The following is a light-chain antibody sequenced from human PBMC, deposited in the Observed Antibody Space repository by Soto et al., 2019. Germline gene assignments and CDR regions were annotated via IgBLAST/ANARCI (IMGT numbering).Light chain of an antibody. V-gene: IGLV2-14*01. J-gene: IGLJ1*01. CDR2: EVS. Sequence: QSVLTPPASVSGSPGQSITISCTGTSSDVGGYNYVSWYQQHPGKAPKLMIYEVSNRPSGVSNRFSGSKSGNTASLTISGLQAADEADYYCASFSSSSTPYVFAAGTKLTVL. CDR3: ASFSSSSTPYV. CDR1: SSDVGGYNY.